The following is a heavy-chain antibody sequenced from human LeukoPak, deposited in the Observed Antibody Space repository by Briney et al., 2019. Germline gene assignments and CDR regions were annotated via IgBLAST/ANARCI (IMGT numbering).Heavy chain of an antibody. CDR2: IRSKPNSYAT. D-gene: IGHD2-15*01. Sequence: GESLKLSCAASGFTFSGSTIHWVRQVSGKGLEWVGRIRSKPNSYATTYAASLKGRFIISRDDSKNTAYLQMSSLEIEDTAVYYCTGQAALVAAENWFDPWGQGTLVTVSS. J-gene: IGHJ5*02. CDR3: TGQAALVAAENWFDP. CDR1: GFTFSGST. V-gene: IGHV3-73*01.